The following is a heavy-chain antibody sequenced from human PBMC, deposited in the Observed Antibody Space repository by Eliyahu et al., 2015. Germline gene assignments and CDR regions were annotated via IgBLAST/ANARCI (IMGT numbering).Heavy chain of an antibody. J-gene: IGHJ2*01. V-gene: IGHV2-5*02. D-gene: IGHD4-17*01. CDR2: IYWDDDK. Sequence: QITLKESGPTLVKPTQTLTLTCTFSGFSLSTSGVGVGWIRQPPGKALEWLALIYWDDDKRYSPSLKSRLTITKDTSKNQVVLTMTNMDPVDTATYYCASQPPGGGYGDYYWYFDLWGRGTLVTVSS. CDR1: GFSLSTSGVG. CDR3: ASQPPGGGYGDYYWYFDL.